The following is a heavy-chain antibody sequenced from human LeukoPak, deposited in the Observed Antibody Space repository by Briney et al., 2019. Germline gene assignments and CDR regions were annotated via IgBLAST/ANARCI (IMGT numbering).Heavy chain of an antibody. J-gene: IGHJ4*02. CDR1: GGTFSSYA. D-gene: IGHD1-26*01. CDR3: ARGILPFVGATPLGFDY. V-gene: IGHV1-69*04. CDR2: IIPIFGIA. Sequence: SVMVSCKASGGTFSSYAISWVRQAPGQGLEWMGRIIPIFGIANYAQKFQGRVTITADKSTSTAYMELSSLRSEDTAVYYCARGILPFVGATPLGFDYWGQGTLVTVSS.